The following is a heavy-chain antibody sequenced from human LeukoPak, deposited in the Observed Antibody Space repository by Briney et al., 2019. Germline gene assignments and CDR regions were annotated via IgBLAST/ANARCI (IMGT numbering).Heavy chain of an antibody. Sequence: GRSLRLSCAASGFTFRTYGMHWVRQAPGKGLEWVAFIWNDGSNKYYVDSVKGRFTISRDNSDNTLYLQMSSLRDEDTAVYYCARVEWLVPVPQYFQHWGQGTLVTVSS. J-gene: IGHJ1*01. CDR3: ARVEWLVPVPQYFQH. CDR2: IWNDGSNK. D-gene: IGHD6-19*01. V-gene: IGHV3-33*01. CDR1: GFTFRTYG.